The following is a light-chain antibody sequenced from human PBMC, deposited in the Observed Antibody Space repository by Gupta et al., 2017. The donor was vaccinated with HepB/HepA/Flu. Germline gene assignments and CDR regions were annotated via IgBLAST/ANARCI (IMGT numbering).Light chain of an antibody. CDR3: QQSYSTPLLT. CDR2: AAS. J-gene: IGKJ4*01. CDR1: QSLSSY. Sequence: DIHMTQTPSSLSASVEDRVTITCRASQSLSSYLHWSQQKPGKAPKLLIYAASSLQSGVPSRFSGSGSGTDFTLIISSLQPDDFATYYCQQSYSTPLLTFGGGTKVEIK. V-gene: IGKV1-39*01.